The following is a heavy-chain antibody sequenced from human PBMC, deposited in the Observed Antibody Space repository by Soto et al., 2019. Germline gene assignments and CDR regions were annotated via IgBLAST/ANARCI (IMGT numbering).Heavy chain of an antibody. Sequence: ASVKVSCKASGYTFTGYYMHWVRQAPGQGLEWMGWINPNSGGTNYAQKFQGWVTMTRDTSISTAYMELSRLRSDDTAVYYCARGYYYGSGSYPSYWGQGALVTVSS. D-gene: IGHD3-10*01. J-gene: IGHJ4*02. V-gene: IGHV1-2*04. CDR3: ARGYYYGSGSYPSY. CDR1: GYTFTGYY. CDR2: INPNSGGT.